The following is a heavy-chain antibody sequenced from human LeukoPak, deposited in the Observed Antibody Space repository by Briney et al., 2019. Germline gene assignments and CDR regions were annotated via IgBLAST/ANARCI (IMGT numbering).Heavy chain of an antibody. J-gene: IGHJ6*02. CDR3: ARDRKAGYYYYGMDV. V-gene: IGHV3-48*03. Sequence: PGGSLRLSCAASGFTFSSYEMNWVRQAPGKGLEWVSYISTSGSKMYYADSAKGRFTISRDNAKNSLYLQMNSLRAEDTAVYYCARDRKAGYYYYGMDVWGQGTTVTVSS. CDR2: ISTSGSKM. CDR1: GFTFSSYE. D-gene: IGHD1-14*01.